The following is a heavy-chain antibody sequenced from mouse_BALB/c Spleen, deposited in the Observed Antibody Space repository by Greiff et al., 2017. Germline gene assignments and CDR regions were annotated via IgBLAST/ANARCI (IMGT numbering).Heavy chain of an antibody. V-gene: IGHV10-1*02. CDR1: GFTFNTYA. D-gene: IGHD2-12*01. Sequence: EVHLVESGGGLVQPKGSLKLSCAASGFTFNTYAMNWVRQAPGKGLEWVARIRSKSNNYATYYADSVKDRFTISRDDSQSMLYLQMNNLKTEDTAMYYCVRGYRGVDYWGQGTSVTVSS. CDR3: VRGYRGVDY. CDR2: IRSKSNNYAT. J-gene: IGHJ4*01.